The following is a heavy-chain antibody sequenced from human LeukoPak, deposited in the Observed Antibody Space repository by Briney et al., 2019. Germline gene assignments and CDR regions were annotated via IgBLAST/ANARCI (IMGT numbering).Heavy chain of an antibody. J-gene: IGHJ4*02. CDR3: ARGGRPDY. CDR2: IKEDGREK. D-gene: IGHD3-10*01. Sequence: GGSLRLSCATSGFTFSSSWMSWVRQAPGKGLECVANIKEDGREKYYVDSVKGRFTISRDNAKNSLYLQMSSLRAEDTAVYYCARGGRPDYWGQGTLVTVSS. V-gene: IGHV3-7*01. CDR1: GFTFSSSW.